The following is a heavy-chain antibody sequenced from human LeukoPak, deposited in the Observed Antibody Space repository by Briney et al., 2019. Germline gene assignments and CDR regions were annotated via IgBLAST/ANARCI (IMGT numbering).Heavy chain of an antibody. CDR2: IYAGNSDT. J-gene: IGHJ4*02. CDR1: GYSFTGYW. D-gene: IGHD2-8*02. V-gene: IGHV5-51*01. CDR3: AKARDGNFYWFFDY. Sequence: GESLKISCKGSGYSFTGYWIGWVRQMPGKGLEWMGIIYAGNSDTRISPSFQGQVTISVDRSISTAYLQWSSLKASDTAMYYCAKARDGNFYWFFDYWGQGTLVTVSS.